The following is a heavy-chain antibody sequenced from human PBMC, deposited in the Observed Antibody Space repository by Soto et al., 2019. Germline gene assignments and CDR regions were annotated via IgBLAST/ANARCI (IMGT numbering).Heavy chain of an antibody. Sequence: ASVKVSCKASGYTFTSYGISWVRQAPGQGLEWMGWISAYNGNTNYAQKLQGRVTMTTDTSTSTAYMELRSLRSDDTAVYYCAREPIAAAGISVKRGEYYYYYYMDVWGKGTTVTVSS. CDR3: AREPIAAAGISVKRGEYYYYYYMDV. D-gene: IGHD6-13*01. J-gene: IGHJ6*03. CDR2: ISAYNGNT. CDR1: GYTFTSYG. V-gene: IGHV1-18*01.